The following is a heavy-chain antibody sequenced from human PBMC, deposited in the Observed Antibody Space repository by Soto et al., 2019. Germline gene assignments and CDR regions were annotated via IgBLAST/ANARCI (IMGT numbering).Heavy chain of an antibody. D-gene: IGHD3-9*01. CDR3: TTGIYYDILTGYHNVAY. Sequence: GGSLRLSCVASGFNLSHPWMTWVRQAAGKGLEWVGRIKSKTDGGTADYAAPVKGRATISRDDSKNTVYLQMNSLKTEDTAVYYCTTGIYYDILTGYHNVAYWGQGALVTVS. V-gene: IGHV3-15*01. J-gene: IGHJ4*02. CDR1: GFNLSHPW. CDR2: IKSKTDGGTA.